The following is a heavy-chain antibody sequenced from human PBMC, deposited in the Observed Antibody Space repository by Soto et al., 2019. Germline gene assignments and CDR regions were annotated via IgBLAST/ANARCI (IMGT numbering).Heavy chain of an antibody. CDR3: ARGVTIFGVVRWDDY. Sequence: QVQLVQSGAEVKKPGASVKVSCKASGYTFTSYDINWVRQATGQGLEWMGWMNPNSGNTGYAQKFQGRVTMTRSTSISTAYMELGSLRSDDTAVYYCARGVTIFGVVRWDDYWGQGTLVTVSS. V-gene: IGHV1-8*01. CDR2: MNPNSGNT. J-gene: IGHJ4*02. D-gene: IGHD3-3*01. CDR1: GYTFTSYD.